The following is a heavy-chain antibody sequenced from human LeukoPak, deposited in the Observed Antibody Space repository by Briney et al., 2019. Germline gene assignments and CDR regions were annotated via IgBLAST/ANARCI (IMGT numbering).Heavy chain of an antibody. J-gene: IGHJ6*02. D-gene: IGHD6-19*01. CDR2: IYYSGST. Sequence: SETLSLTCTVSGGSISTYYWSWIRQPPGQGLEWIGSIYYSGSTYYNPSLKNRVTISVDTSKNQFSLKLSSVTAADTAVYYCHHSIGLSRIYGMDVWGQGTTVTVSS. CDR1: GGSISTYY. CDR3: HHSIGLSRIYGMDV. V-gene: IGHV4-39*07.